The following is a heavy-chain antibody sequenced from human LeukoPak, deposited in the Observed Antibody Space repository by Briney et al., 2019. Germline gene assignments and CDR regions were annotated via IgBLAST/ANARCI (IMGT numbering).Heavy chain of an antibody. V-gene: IGHV4-59*01. CDR1: GGSISSYY. CDR2: ISDSGNT. D-gene: IGHD3-10*01. Sequence: SETLSLTCTVSGGSISSYYLSWIRQPPGKGLGWIGFISDSGNTNYNPSLKSRVTISVDTSKNQFSLKLSSVTAADTAVYYCARVPPGPGFGYFDYRGQGTLVTVSS. CDR3: ARVPPGPGFGYFDY. J-gene: IGHJ4*02.